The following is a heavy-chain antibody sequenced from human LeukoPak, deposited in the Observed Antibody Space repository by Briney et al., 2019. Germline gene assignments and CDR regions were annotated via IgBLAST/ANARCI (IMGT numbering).Heavy chain of an antibody. V-gene: IGHV1-69*05. D-gene: IGHD5-18*01. CDR1: GGTFSSYA. J-gene: IGHJ4*02. CDR2: IIPIFGTT. Sequence: ASVKVSCKASGGTFSSYAISWVRQAPGQGLEWMGGIIPIFGTTNYAQKFQGRVTITTDESTSTAYMELSSLRSEDTAVYYCASVAYSHRQSYYFDYWGQGTLVTVSS. CDR3: ASVAYSHRQSYYFDY.